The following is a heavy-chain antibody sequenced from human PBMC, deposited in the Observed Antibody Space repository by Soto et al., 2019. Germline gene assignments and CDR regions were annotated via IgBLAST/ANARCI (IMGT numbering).Heavy chain of an antibody. CDR2: ISHTGST. CDR1: GGSITSGNSYS. Sequence: QLQLQESGSGLVKLSQTLSLTCAVSGGSITSGNSYSWSWIRQPPGKGLEWIGSISHTGSTSYNPSLKGRVTMSVDKSKNHFSLKLSSVTAADMAVYYCARAVAPYLGTWFDPWGQGTLVIVSS. V-gene: IGHV4-30-2*01. CDR3: ARAVAPYLGTWFDP. J-gene: IGHJ5*02. D-gene: IGHD3-16*01.